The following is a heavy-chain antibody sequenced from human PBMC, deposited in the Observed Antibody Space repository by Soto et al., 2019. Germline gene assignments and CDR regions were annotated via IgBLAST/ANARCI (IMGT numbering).Heavy chain of an antibody. V-gene: IGHV3-21*01. J-gene: IGHJ4*02. D-gene: IGHD2-2*01. CDR1: GFAFNNYG. CDR3: AREDSIIIPAVSDF. Sequence: GGSLRLSCTVSGFAFNNYGINWVRQAPGKGLEWVSSISKSDYTYYSDSVKGRFTISRDNAKNSVSLQMNTLRVEDTAVYYCAREDSIIIPAVSDFWGQGTLVTISS. CDR2: ISKSDYT.